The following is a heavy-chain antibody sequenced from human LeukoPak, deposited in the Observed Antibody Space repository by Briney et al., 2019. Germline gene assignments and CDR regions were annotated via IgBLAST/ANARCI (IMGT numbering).Heavy chain of an antibody. Sequence: GGSLGLSCAVSGLTVTDNYMSWVRQAPGKGLEWVSVIYPDGSTYHADSVKGRFTISRDNSKNTLFLQMSTLRADDTAVYHCARTNPVYGDYDYWGQGTLVTVSS. CDR3: ARTNPVYGDYDY. D-gene: IGHD4-17*01. J-gene: IGHJ4*02. V-gene: IGHV3-53*01. CDR2: IYPDGST. CDR1: GLTVTDNY.